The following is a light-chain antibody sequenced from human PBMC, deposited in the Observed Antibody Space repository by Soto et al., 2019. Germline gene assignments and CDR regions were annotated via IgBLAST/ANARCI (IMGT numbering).Light chain of an antibody. V-gene: IGKV1-39*01. CDR3: QQSYSTPPDT. J-gene: IGKJ2*01. CDR2: GAS. Sequence: DIQMTQSPSSLSASVGDRVTITCRASQTIRTYLNWYQQKPWKAPKLLIYGASSLQSGVSSRFSGSGSGTDFTLTISSLQPEDFATYYCQQSYSTPPDTFGQGTKLEIK. CDR1: QTIRTY.